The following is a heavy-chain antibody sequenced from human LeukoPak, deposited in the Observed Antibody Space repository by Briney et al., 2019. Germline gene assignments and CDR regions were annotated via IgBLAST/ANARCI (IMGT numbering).Heavy chain of an antibody. J-gene: IGHJ4*02. D-gene: IGHD4-11*01. V-gene: IGHV3-23*01. CDR3: ATHRTAVTTGMDY. Sequence: GGSLRLSCAASGFTFSSYAMSWVRQAPGKGLEWVSAISGSGGSTYYADSVKGRFTISRDNSKNTLYLQMNSLRAEDTAVYYCATHRTAVTTGMDYWGQGTLVTVSS. CDR2: ISGSGGST. CDR1: GFTFSSYA.